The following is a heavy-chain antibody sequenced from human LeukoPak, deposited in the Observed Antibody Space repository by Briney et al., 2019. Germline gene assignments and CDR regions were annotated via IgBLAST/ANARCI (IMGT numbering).Heavy chain of an antibody. V-gene: IGHV5-51*01. J-gene: IGHJ4*02. D-gene: IGHD5-18*01. CDR1: GYSFTSYW. Sequence: GESLKNSCKGSGYSFTSYWIGWVRQMPGKGLEWMGIIYPGDSDTRYSPSFQGQVTISADKSISTAYLQWSSLKASDTAMYYCASRGVGYSYGYGFDYWGQGTLVTVSS. CDR3: ASRGVGYSYGYGFDY. CDR2: IYPGDSDT.